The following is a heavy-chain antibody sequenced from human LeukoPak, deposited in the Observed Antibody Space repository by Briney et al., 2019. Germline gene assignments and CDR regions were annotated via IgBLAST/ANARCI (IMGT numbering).Heavy chain of an antibody. J-gene: IGHJ4*02. CDR1: GGSISSGDYY. CDR2: IYYSGST. Sequence: SSQTLSLTSTVSGGSISSGDYYWSWIRQPPGKGLEWIGYIYYSGSTYYNPSLKSRVTISVDTSKNQFSLKLSSATAADTAVYYCARTIRRRYYFDYWGQGTLVTVSS. V-gene: IGHV4-30-4*08. CDR3: ARTIRRRYYFDY. D-gene: IGHD1-14*01.